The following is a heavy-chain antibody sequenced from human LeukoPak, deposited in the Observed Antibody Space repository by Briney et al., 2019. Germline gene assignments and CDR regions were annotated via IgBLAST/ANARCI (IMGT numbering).Heavy chain of an antibody. CDR3: ARAYYYGSGTGYYYMDV. V-gene: IGHV1-69*05. J-gene: IGHJ6*03. CDR1: GGTFSSYA. D-gene: IGHD3-10*01. CDR2: IIPIFGTA. Sequence: GASVTVSCKASGGTFSSYAISWVRHAPGQGLEWMGGIIPIFGTANYAQKFQGRVTITTDESTSTAYMELSSLRSEDTAVYYCARAYYYGSGTGYYYMDVWGKGTTVTVSS.